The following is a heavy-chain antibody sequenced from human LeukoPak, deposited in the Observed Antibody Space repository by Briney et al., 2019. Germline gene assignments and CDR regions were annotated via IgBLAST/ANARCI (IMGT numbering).Heavy chain of an antibody. CDR2: IYYSGST. CDR3: ARKTYYYDSSEEFFDY. D-gene: IGHD3-22*01. J-gene: IGHJ4*02. Sequence: PSETLSLTCTVSGGSISSGGYYWSWLRQHPGKGLEWIGYIYYSGSTYYNPSLKSRVTISVDTSKNQFSLKLSSVTAADTAVYYCARKTYYYDSSEEFFDYWGQGTLVTVSS. CDR1: GGSISSGGYY. V-gene: IGHV4-31*03.